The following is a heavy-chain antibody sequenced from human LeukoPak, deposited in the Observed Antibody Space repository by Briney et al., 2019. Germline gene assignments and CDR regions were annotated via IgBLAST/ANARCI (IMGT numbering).Heavy chain of an antibody. Sequence: GGSLRLSCAASGFTFSSYAMHWVRQAPGKGLEWVAVISYDGSNKYYADSGKGRFTISRDNSKNSLYLQMNSLRAEDTAVYYCARDQFGSGWYKGGHDAFDIWGQGTMVTVSS. CDR1: GFTFSSYA. CDR3: ARDQFGSGWYKGGHDAFDI. D-gene: IGHD6-19*01. CDR2: ISYDGSNK. J-gene: IGHJ3*02. V-gene: IGHV3-30-3*01.